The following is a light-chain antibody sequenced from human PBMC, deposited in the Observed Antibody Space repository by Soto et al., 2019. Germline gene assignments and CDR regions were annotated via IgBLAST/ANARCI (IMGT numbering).Light chain of an antibody. CDR3: SSYTTSSTLYV. V-gene: IGLV2-14*01. CDR1: SSDVGGYNY. Sequence: QSVLAQPASVSGSPGQSITISCTGTSSDVGGYNYVSWYQQHPGKAPKLMIYEVSNRPSGVSNRFSGSKSCYTASLTISGLQAEDEADYYCSSYTTSSTLYVFGSGTKV. CDR2: EVS. J-gene: IGLJ1*01.